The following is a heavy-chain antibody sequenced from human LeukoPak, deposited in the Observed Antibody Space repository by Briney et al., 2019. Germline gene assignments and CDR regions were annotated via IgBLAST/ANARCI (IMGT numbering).Heavy chain of an antibody. CDR1: GYTFTGYY. J-gene: IGHJ5*02. CDR3: ARWHYYDSSGFTLGGFDP. CDR2: INPNSGGT. Sequence: ASVKVSCKASGYTFTGYYMHWVRQAPGQGLEWMGWINPNSGGTNYAQKFQGRVTMTRDTSISTAYMELSRLRSDDTAVYYCARWHYYDSSGFTLGGFDPWGQGTLVTVSS. D-gene: IGHD3-22*01. V-gene: IGHV1-2*02.